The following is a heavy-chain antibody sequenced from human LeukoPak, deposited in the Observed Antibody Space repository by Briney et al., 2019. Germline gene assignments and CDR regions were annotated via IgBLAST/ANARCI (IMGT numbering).Heavy chain of an antibody. D-gene: IGHD3-22*01. CDR1: GGSISSYY. CDR3: ARAKPYYDSSGSGAFDI. CDR2: IYTSGST. Sequence: SETLSLTCTVSGGSISSYYWSWIRQPAGKGLEWIGRIYTSGSTNYNPSLKSRVTMSVDTSKNQFSLKLSSVTAADTAVYYCARAKPYYDSSGSGAFDIWGQGTMVTVSS. V-gene: IGHV4-4*07. J-gene: IGHJ3*02.